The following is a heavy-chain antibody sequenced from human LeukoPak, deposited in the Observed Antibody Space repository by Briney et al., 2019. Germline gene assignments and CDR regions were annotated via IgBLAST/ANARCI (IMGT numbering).Heavy chain of an antibody. Sequence: SETLSLTCTVYGGSFIGYYWSWIRQPPGKGLEWIGEINHSGSTNYNPSLKSRVTISVDTSKTQFSLKLTSITAADTAVYYCARGITLESYFDYWGQGTLVTVFS. CDR2: INHSGST. CDR3: ARGITLESYFDY. J-gene: IGHJ4*02. CDR1: GGSFIGYY. V-gene: IGHV4-34*01. D-gene: IGHD1-1*01.